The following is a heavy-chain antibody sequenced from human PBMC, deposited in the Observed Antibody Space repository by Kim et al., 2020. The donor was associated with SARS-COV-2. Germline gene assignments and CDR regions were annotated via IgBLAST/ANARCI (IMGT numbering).Heavy chain of an antibody. CDR2: IYYDGST. CDR3: ASDRGNHVTGY. CDR1: GGSISRSNYY. Sequence: SETLSLTCTVSGGSISRSNYYWSWMRQPPGKGLEWMGSIYYDGSTYYSPPLKSRVAISVDTSKNQFSPKLTSLTTSDTAMYYCASDRGNHVTGYWGQGTLVTVSS. V-gene: IGHV4-39*07. J-gene: IGHJ4*02. D-gene: IGHD2-21*02.